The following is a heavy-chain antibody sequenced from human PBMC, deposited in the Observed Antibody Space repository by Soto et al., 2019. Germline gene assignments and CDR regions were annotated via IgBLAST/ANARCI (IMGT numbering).Heavy chain of an antibody. J-gene: IGHJ3*02. D-gene: IGHD3-9*01. Sequence: RHSSAAAQLPCSIYGLHRVRQAPGKGLEWVAVISSDGSKKYYGDSAKGRITISRDNSKNTLDLEMNSLRAEDTAVYYCARELGRGILNIWGQGTMVTVSS. CDR1: QLPCSIYG. CDR3: ARELGRGILNI. V-gene: IGHV3-30*03. CDR2: ISSDGSKK.